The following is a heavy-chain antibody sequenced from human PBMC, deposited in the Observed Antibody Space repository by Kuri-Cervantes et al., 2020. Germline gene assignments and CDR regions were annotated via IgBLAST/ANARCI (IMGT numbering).Heavy chain of an antibody. D-gene: IGHD3-22*01. V-gene: IGHV3-33*01. J-gene: IGHJ4*02. CDR1: GFTFSSYG. Sequence: GESLKISCAASGFTFSSYGMHWVRQAPGKGLEWVAVIWYDGSNKYYADSVKGRFTISRVNSKNTLYLQMNSLRAEDTAVYYCARDLWDSYYYDSSGYSALDYWGQGTLVTVSS. CDR3: ARDLWDSYYYDSSGYSALDY. CDR2: IWYDGSNK.